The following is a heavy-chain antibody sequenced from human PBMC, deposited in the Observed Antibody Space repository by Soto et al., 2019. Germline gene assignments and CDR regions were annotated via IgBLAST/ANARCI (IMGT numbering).Heavy chain of an antibody. CDR3: MRGGWGDSPIDY. CDR1: GYTFSAYY. J-gene: IGHJ4*02. D-gene: IGHD1-26*01. V-gene: IGHV1-2*02. CDR2: INPSNEVT. Sequence: QVYLLQSGAEVKKVGASVTVSCKTSGYTFSAYYVHWARRAPGRGFQWLGWINPSNEVTTFSEFFQGRITMTRDTSTNTVPMELNRLTSDDTAVYYCMRGGWGDSPIDYWGQGTQVTVSS.